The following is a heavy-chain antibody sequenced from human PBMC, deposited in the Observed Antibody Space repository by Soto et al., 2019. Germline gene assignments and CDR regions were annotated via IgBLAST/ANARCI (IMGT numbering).Heavy chain of an antibody. CDR1: GYTFTSYA. J-gene: IGHJ5*02. CDR3: ARSPRARPNWFDP. Sequence: ASVKVSCKASGYTFTSYAMHWVRQAPGQRLEWMGWINAGNGNTKYSQKFQGRVTITRDTSASTAYMELSSLRSEDTAVYYCARSPRARPNWFDPWGQGTLVTVSS. CDR2: INAGNGNT. V-gene: IGHV1-3*01.